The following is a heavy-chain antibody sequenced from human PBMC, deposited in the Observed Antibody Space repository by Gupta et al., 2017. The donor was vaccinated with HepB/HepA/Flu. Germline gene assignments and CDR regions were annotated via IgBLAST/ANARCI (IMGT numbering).Heavy chain of an antibody. Sequence: EVQLVESGGGLVQPGGSLRPSCAASGFTFSPYSTHLVRQAPGKGVVWVSRIKSDGSSTSFADAVKGRFTISRDNAKNTLNLQMNKLRAEDTAVYYCARELQERSIFVDVWGKGTTVTVSS. D-gene: IGHD3-3*01. V-gene: IGHV3-74*01. CDR2: IKSDGSST. CDR1: GFTFSPYS. CDR3: ARELQERSIFVDV. J-gene: IGHJ6*04.